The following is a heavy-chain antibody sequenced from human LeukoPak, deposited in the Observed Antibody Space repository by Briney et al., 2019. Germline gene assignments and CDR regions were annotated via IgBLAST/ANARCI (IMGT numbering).Heavy chain of an antibody. CDR2: IYYSGST. V-gene: IGHV4-59*01. CDR3: ARTTEGGYTYDYFYYYYMDV. J-gene: IGHJ6*03. CDR1: GGSISSYY. Sequence: SETLSLTCTLSGGSISSYYWSWIRQPPGKGLEWIGYIYYSGSTNYNPSLKRRVTISVDTSKNQFSLKLSSVTAADTAVYYCARTTEGGYTYDYFYYYYMDVWGKGTTVTISS. D-gene: IGHD5-18*01.